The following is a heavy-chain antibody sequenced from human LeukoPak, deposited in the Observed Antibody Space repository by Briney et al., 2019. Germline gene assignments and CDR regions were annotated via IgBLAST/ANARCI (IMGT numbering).Heavy chain of an antibody. J-gene: IGHJ5*02. CDR2: IYYSGST. Sequence: SETLSLTCTVSRDSISSGGHYWSWIRQHPGKGLEWIGYIYYSGSTYYNPSLKSRVTISVDTSKNQFSLKLSSVTAADTAVYYCAREYSGFDPWGQGTLVTVSS. V-gene: IGHV4-31*03. CDR1: RDSISSGGHY. CDR3: AREYSGFDP. D-gene: IGHD5-12*01.